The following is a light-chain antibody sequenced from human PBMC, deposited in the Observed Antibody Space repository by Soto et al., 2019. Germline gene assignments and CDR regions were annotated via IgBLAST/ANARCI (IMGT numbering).Light chain of an antibody. Sequence: EIVMTQSPLTLHVTPGEPASISCRSSQSLLYNNTYNYLDWYVQKAGQSPQLLIYFGSNRAPGVHDRFSGSGSGTDFTLKINRVEAEDVGTYYCMQALQSLTFGQGTRLEIK. CDR1: QSLLYNNTYNY. CDR2: FGS. CDR3: MQALQSLT. V-gene: IGKV2-28*01. J-gene: IGKJ5*01.